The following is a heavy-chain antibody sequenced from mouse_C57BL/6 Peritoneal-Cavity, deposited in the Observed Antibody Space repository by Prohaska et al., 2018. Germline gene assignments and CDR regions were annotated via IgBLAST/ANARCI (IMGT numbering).Heavy chain of an antibody. CDR1: GFTFSDYG. Sequence: EVQLVESGVGLVKPGGSLKLSCAASGFTFSDYGMHWVRQAPEKVLEWVAYISSGSSTIYYADTVKGRFTISRDNAKNTLLLQMTSLRSEDTARYYCARVHGSAWFAYWGQGTLVTVSA. CDR2: ISSGSSTI. CDR3: ARVHGSAWFAY. J-gene: IGHJ3*01. D-gene: IGHD2-2*01. V-gene: IGHV5-17*01.